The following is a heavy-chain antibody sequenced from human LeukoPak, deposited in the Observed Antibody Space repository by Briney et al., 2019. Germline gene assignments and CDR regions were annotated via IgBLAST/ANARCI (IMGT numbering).Heavy chain of an antibody. D-gene: IGHD3-10*01. J-gene: IGHJ4*02. CDR2: IYPYTGAT. Sequence: ASVKVSCKASGYTFSGTGWYLYWLRQAPGQGLECMGWIYPYTGATHYAQKFQGRGAMTRDTSISTAYMELSRLRPDDTAGYYCARDGPAQMVDFDSWGQGTLVTASS. CDR3: ARDGPAQMVDFDS. CDR1: GYTFSGTGWY. V-gene: IGHV1-2*02.